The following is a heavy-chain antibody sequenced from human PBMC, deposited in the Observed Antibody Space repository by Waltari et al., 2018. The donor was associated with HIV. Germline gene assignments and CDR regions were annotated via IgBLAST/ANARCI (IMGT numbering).Heavy chain of an antibody. V-gene: IGHV3-30*18. D-gene: IGHD2-15*01. CDR3: AKGRGKRGSYGMDV. Sequence: QAQLVQSGGGVVQPGGSLRLSCVASDFTSSNYGLHWVRQAPGKGREWVALRSHDGTYRKHLASLEGRFSISRDNLKNILYLEMNNLRTEDTAVYYCAKGRGKRGSYGMDVWGQGTTVTVSS. J-gene: IGHJ6*02. CDR1: DFTSSNYG. CDR2: RSHDGTYR.